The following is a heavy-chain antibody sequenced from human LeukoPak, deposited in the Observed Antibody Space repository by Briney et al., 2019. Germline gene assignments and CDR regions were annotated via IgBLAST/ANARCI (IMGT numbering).Heavy chain of an antibody. V-gene: IGHV1-46*01. CDR3: ARDPVINKMLAFDI. Sequence: ASVKISCKASGYTFINNWMHWVRQAPGQGLEWVGLINPTGSGTLYAQKFQGRVTMTRDMSTSTDYMELSSLRFEDTAVYYCARDPVINKMLAFDIWGQGTMVTVSS. J-gene: IGHJ3*02. CDR2: INPTGSGT. CDR1: GYTFINNW. D-gene: IGHD3-22*01.